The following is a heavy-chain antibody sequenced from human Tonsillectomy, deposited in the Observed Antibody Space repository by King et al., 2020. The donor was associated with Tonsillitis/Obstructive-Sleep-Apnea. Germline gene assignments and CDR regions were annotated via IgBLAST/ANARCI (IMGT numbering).Heavy chain of an antibody. Sequence: VQLVESGGGVVQPGRSLRLSCAASGFTFSSYAIHWVRQAPGKGLEWVAVISYYGSNKYYADSVKGRFTISRDNSKNTLYLQMNSLRAEDTAVYYCARDDNSSPPYYYYYMDVWGKGTTVTVSS. CDR3: ARDDNSSPPYYYYYMDV. CDR1: GFTFSSYA. D-gene: IGHD6-6*01. CDR2: ISYYGSNK. J-gene: IGHJ6*03. V-gene: IGHV3-30*01.